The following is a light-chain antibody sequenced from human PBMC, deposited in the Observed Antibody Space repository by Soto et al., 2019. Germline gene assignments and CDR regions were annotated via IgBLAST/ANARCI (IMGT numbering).Light chain of an antibody. CDR2: EVN. Sequence: QSVLTQPASVSGSPGQSITISCTGTSSDVGGHNYVSWYQQKPGKAPKLLISEVNNRPSGVSNRFSGSKSGNTASLTISGLRPDDEADYYCSSYTATSTHYVFGSGTKVTVL. V-gene: IGLV2-14*01. CDR1: SSDVGGHNY. CDR3: SSYTATSTHYV. J-gene: IGLJ1*01.